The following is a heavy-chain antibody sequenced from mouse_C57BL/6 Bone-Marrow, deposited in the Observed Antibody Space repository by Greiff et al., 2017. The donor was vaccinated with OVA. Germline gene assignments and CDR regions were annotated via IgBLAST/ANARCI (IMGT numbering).Heavy chain of an antibody. CDR3: AIFYYYGSSFYYIDY. CDR2: IYPRSGNT. J-gene: IGHJ2*01. CDR1: GYTFTSYG. Sequence: QVQLKQSGAELARPGASVKLSCKASGYTFTSYGISWVKQRTGQGLEWIGEIYPRSGNTYYNEKFKGKATLTADKSSSTAYMELRSLTSEDSAVYFCAIFYYYGSSFYYIDYWGQGTTLTVSA. D-gene: IGHD1-1*01. V-gene: IGHV1-81*01.